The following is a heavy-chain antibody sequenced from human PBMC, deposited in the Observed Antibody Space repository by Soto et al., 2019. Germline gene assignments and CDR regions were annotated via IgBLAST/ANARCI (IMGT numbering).Heavy chain of an antibody. D-gene: IGHD3-10*01. Sequence: SETLSLTCTVSGGSISSADYYWSWIRQPPGKGLEWIGYIYYSGSTYNNPSLKSRVTISVDTSKNQFSLDLSSVTAADTAVYFCARVTKRKYIDTGAYFFDSWGQGTLVTVSS. V-gene: IGHV4-30-4*01. J-gene: IGHJ4*02. CDR1: GGSISSADYY. CDR2: IYYSGST. CDR3: ARVTKRKYIDTGAYFFDS.